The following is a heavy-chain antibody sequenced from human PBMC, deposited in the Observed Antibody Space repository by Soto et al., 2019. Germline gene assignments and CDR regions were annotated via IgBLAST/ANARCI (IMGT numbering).Heavy chain of an antibody. CDR1: GGSFSGYY. V-gene: IGHV4-34*01. Sequence: QVQLQQWGAGLLPPSETLSLTCAVYGGSFSGYYWSWIRQPPGKGLEWIGEINHSGSTNYNPSLKSRVTISVDTSKNQFSLKLSSVTAADPAVYYCARDYCGKASFDYWGQGTLVTVSS. J-gene: IGHJ4*02. CDR3: ARDYCGKASFDY. D-gene: IGHD4-17*01. CDR2: INHSGST.